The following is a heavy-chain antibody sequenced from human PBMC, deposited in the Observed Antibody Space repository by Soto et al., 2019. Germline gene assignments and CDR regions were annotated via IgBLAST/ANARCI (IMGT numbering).Heavy chain of an antibody. J-gene: IGHJ6*02. D-gene: IGHD1-26*01. Sequence: EVQLVESGGGLVKPGGSLRLSCAASGFTFSSYSMNWVRQAPGKGLEWVSSISSSSSYIYYADSVKGRFTISRDNAKNSLYLQMNSLRAEDTAVYYCARDTGEWERGMDYYGMDVWGQGTTVTVSS. CDR3: ARDTGEWERGMDYYGMDV. V-gene: IGHV3-21*01. CDR2: ISSSSSYI. CDR1: GFTFSSYS.